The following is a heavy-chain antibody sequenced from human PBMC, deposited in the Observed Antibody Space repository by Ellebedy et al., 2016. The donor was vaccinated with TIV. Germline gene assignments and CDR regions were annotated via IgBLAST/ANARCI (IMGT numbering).Heavy chain of an antibody. J-gene: IGHJ4*02. CDR3: ARAGGRHSTGSGFY. CDR2: ITSSGSTI. V-gene: IGHV3-11*01. CDR1: GFTVSDYF. D-gene: IGHD2-2*01. Sequence: GESLKISCAGSGFTVSDYFMSWVRQAPGKGLEWVSYITSSGSTIYYADSVKGRFTVARDNAKNSLYLQMSNLRAEDTAVFYCARAGGRHSTGSGFYWGQGTRVTVST.